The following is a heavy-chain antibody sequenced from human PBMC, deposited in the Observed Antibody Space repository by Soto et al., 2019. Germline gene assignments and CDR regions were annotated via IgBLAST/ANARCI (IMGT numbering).Heavy chain of an antibody. CDR2: ISAYNGNT. V-gene: IGHV1-18*01. CDR3: ARRRYSGSNYAPGSFDH. CDR1: GYTFTSYG. J-gene: IGHJ4*02. Sequence: ASVKVSCNASGYTFTSYGISLVRQAPGQGLEWMGWISAYNGNTNYAQKLQGRVTMTTDTSTSTAYMELRSLRSDDTAVYYCARRRYSGSNYAPGSFDHWGQGTLVTV. D-gene: IGHD1-26*01.